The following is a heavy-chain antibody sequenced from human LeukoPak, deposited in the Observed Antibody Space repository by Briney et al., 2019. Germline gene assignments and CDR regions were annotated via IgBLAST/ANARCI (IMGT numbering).Heavy chain of an antibody. J-gene: IGHJ3*01. CDR2: ISYGGTNK. CDR3: ARDRSGYANDAFDF. Sequence: GGSLRLSCAAAGFTFSDYAMHWVRQAPGKGLEWVAVISYGGTNKYHADSVKGRFTISRDNSKNTLFLQMNSLRAEDTAVYYCARDRSGYANDAFDFWGQGTMVTVSS. V-gene: IGHV3-30-3*01. CDR1: GFTFSDYA. D-gene: IGHD3-3*01.